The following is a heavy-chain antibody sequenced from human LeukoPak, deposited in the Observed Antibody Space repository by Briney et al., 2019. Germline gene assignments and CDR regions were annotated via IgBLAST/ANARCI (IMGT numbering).Heavy chain of an antibody. V-gene: IGHV3-48*02. CDR2: ISSSSSTI. CDR1: GFTFSDYW. CDR3: ARERPQVDS. Sequence: GGSLRLSCAVSGFTFSDYWMHWVRQAPGKGLEWVSYISSSSSTIYYADSVRGRFTISRDNAKNSLYLQMNSLRDEDTAVYYCARERPQVDSWGQGTLVTVSS. J-gene: IGHJ4*02.